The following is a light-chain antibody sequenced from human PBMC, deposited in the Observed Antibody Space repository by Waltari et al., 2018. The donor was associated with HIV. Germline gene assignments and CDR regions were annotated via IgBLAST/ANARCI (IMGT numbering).Light chain of an antibody. CDR3: QQYKNWPPLT. Sequence: EIVMTQSPATLSVSPGERATLSCRASQSVSSNLAWYQQKPGQAPRLLIYGASTRATGIPARFSGSGSGTQFTLTISSLQSEDSALYYCQQYKNWPPLTFGQGTKVEIK. CDR1: QSVSSN. J-gene: IGKJ1*01. V-gene: IGKV3-15*01. CDR2: GAS.